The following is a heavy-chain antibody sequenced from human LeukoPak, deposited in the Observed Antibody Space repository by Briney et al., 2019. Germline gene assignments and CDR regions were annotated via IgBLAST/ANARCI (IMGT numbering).Heavy chain of an antibody. J-gene: IGHJ3*01. V-gene: IGHV3-11*01. CDR3: GRDFGLVGTKRSFDL. CDR1: GFTFTDYY. Sequence: KTGGSLRLSCAASGFTFTDYYMGWIRQAPGKGLEWLSYISGCGTTIFYADSVKGRFTISRDNAKNSVDLQMNSLRAEDTAVYYCGRDFGLVGTKRSFDLWGQGTMVTVSS. CDR2: ISGCGTTI. D-gene: IGHD1-7*01.